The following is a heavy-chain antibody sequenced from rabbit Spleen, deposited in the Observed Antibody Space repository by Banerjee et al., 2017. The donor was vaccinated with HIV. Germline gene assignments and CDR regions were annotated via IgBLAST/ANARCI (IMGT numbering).Heavy chain of an antibody. CDR2: IDTNDGDT. D-gene: IGHD4-1*01. J-gene: IGHJ4*01. Sequence: QSLEESGGDLVKPGGTLTLTCTVSGFSFSSNWICWVRQAPGKGLEWIACIDTNDGDTDYANWPKGRFTISKTSSTTVTLQMTSLTAADTATYFCARDDALTHSYAFNLWGPGTLVTVS. CDR3: ARDDALTHSYAFNL. CDR1: GFSFSSNW. V-gene: IGHV1S40*01.